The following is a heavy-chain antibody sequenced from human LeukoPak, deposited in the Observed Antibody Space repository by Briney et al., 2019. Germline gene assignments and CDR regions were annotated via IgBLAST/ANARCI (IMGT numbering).Heavy chain of an antibody. D-gene: IGHD2/OR15-2a*01. V-gene: IGHV4-39*01. CDR1: GGSISSSYSYN. CDR2: IHYSGST. J-gene: IGHJ5*02. Sequence: ASETLSLARTVSGGSISSSYSYNWGWIRRPPGKGLEWIAAIHYSGSTYYNPSLQSRVTQSVATSKNQFSLSLISVTAADTAVYYCAGLPTCYPNWFDVWGQGTLVTVSS. CDR3: AGLPTCYPNWFDV.